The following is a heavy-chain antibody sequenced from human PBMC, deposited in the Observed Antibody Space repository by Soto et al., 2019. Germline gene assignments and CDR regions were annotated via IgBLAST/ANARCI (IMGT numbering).Heavy chain of an antibody. J-gene: IGHJ6*02. D-gene: IGHD6-6*01. V-gene: IGHV3-33*01. CDR2: IWYDGSNK. CDR1: GFTFSSYG. CDR3: ARDLTRGYSSSYYYYYGMDV. Sequence: GGSLRLSCAASGFTFSSYGMHWVRQAPGKGLEWVAVIWYDGSNKYYADSVKGRFTISRDNSKNTLYLQMNSLGAEDTAVYYCARDLTRGYSSSYYYYYGMDVWGQGTTVTVSS.